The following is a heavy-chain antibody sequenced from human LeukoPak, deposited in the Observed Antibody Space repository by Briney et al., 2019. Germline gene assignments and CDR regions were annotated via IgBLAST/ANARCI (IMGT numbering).Heavy chain of an antibody. D-gene: IGHD3-10*01. Sequence: GGSLRLSCAASGFTFSNYWMTWVRQAPGKGLEWVANIKQDGTEKYYVDSVKGRFTISRDNAKNSLYLQMNSLRAEDTAVYYCAKDKTLGITLVRGVMYYYYYMDVWGKGTTVAISS. CDR3: AKDKTLGITLVRGVMYYYYYMDV. CDR1: GFTFSNYW. J-gene: IGHJ6*03. CDR2: IKQDGTEK. V-gene: IGHV3-7*01.